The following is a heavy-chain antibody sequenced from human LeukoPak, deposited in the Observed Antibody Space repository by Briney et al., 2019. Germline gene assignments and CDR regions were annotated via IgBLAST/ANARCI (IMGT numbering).Heavy chain of an antibody. J-gene: IGHJ4*02. CDR2: IIPIFGIA. D-gene: IGHD1-26*01. Sequence: SVKVSCKASGGTFSSYAISWVRQAPGQGLEWMGRIIPIFGIANYAQKFQGRVTITADKSTSTAYMELSSLRSEDTAVYYCGRGPKWELHPVFDYWGQGTLVTVSS. CDR1: GGTFSSYA. V-gene: IGHV1-69*04. CDR3: GRGPKWELHPVFDY.